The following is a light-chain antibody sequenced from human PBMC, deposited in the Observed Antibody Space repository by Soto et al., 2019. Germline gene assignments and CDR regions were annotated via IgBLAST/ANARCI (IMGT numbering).Light chain of an antibody. J-gene: IGLJ2*01. CDR2: DVS. CDR3: CSYAGTYTIRV. Sequence: QSALTQPRSVSGSPGQSVTISCTGTSSDIGAYNYVSWYQQHPGKAPKFMIYDVSKRPSGVPDRFSGSKSGNTASLTISGLQAEDEADYYCCSYAGTYTIRVFGGGTKLTVL. CDR1: SSDIGAYNY. V-gene: IGLV2-11*01.